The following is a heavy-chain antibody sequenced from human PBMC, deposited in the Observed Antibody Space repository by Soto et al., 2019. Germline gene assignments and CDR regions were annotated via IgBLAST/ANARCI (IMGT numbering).Heavy chain of an antibody. J-gene: IGHJ4*02. Sequence: QVQLVESGGGVVQPGRSLRLSCAASGFTFSNYGMHWVRQAPGKGLEWVALIWYDGSKKYYADSVKGRFTISRDNSKNTLYLQMNSLRAEDTAVYYCARGLGTNDYWGQGTLVTVSS. D-gene: IGHD2-8*01. V-gene: IGHV3-33*01. CDR1: GFTFSNYG. CDR3: ARGLGTNDY. CDR2: IWYDGSKK.